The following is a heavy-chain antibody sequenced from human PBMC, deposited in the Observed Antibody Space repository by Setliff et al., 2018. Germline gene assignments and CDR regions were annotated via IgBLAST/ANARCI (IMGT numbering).Heavy chain of an antibody. CDR3: ARDRQDCTSLSCLNSYFYYYAMDF. CDR1: GGSISSSNW. J-gene: IGHJ6*02. V-gene: IGHV4-4*02. D-gene: IGHD2-8*01. CDR2: IYHSGST. Sequence: SETLSLTCAVSGGSISSSNWWSWVRQPPGKGLEWIGEIYHSGSTNYNPSLKSRATISMDTSKNQFSLKVNSLTAADTAVYYCARDRQDCTSLSCLNSYFYYYAMDFWGQGTTVTGS.